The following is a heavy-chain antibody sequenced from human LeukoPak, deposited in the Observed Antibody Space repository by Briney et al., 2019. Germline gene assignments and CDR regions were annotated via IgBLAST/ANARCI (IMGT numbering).Heavy chain of an antibody. Sequence: GGSLRLSCAASGFTFNTYSMNWVRQAPGKGLEWVSVIYGDDETNYADSVKGRFTISRDNSKNTLYLQMNSLRADDTAVYYCAREAVMPVAPVKIGTSDRPLYEYYGLDVWGQGTTVTVS. CDR2: IYGDDET. CDR1: GFTFNTYS. CDR3: AREAVMPVAPVKIGTSDRPLYEYYGLDV. V-gene: IGHV3-53*01. D-gene: IGHD1/OR15-1a*01. J-gene: IGHJ6*02.